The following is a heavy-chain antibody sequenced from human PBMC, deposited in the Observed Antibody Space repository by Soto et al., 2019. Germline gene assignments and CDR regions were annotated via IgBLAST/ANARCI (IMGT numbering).Heavy chain of an antibody. Sequence: SETLSLTCAVSGGSISSSNWWRWVRQPPGKGLEWFGETYHGGSTNYNPSLKRRVTMSVDKSKNQFVLKLSSVTAADTAVYYCARGAAAVTGWFDPWGQGTLVTVSS. CDR3: ARGAAAVTGWFDP. J-gene: IGHJ5*02. CDR2: TYHGGST. CDR1: GGSISSSNW. V-gene: IGHV4-4*02. D-gene: IGHD6-13*01.